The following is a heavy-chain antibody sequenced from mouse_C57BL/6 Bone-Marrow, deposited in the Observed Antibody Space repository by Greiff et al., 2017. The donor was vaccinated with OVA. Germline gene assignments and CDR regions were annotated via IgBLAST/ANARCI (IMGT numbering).Heavy chain of an antibody. D-gene: IGHD2-1*01. CDR2: IDPSDSYT. Sequence: VQLQQSGAELVRPGTSVKLSCKASGYTFTSYWMHWVKQRPGQGLEWIGVIDPSDSYTNYNQKFKGKATLTVDTSSSTAYMQLSSLTSEDSAVYYCAIYYGNYENFDYWGQGTTLTVSS. J-gene: IGHJ2*01. CDR3: AIYYGNYENFDY. CDR1: GYTFTSYW. V-gene: IGHV1-59*01.